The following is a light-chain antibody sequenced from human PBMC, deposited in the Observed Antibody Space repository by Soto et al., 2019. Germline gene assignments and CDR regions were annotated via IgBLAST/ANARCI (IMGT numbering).Light chain of an antibody. CDR3: QQLNSYPRT. V-gene: IGKV1-9*01. CDR1: QGISSY. CDR2: ASS. J-gene: IGKJ1*01. Sequence: DIQLTQSPSFLSASVGDRVTITCRASQGISSYLAWYQQKPGKAPKRLTYASSTLQSGVPSRFSGSGSGTAFTVAIRSLQPEGFVTYYGQQLNSYPRTFGQGTKVEIK.